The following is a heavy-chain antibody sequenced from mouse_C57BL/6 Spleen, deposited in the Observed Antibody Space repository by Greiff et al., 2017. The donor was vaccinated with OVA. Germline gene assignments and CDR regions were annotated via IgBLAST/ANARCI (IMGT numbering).Heavy chain of an antibody. CDR2: ISSGSSTI. CDR3: ARGGGDYAMDY. V-gene: IGHV5-17*01. D-gene: IGHD1-1*02. J-gene: IGHJ4*01. CDR1: GFTFSSYT. Sequence: DVKLVESGGGLVKPGGSLKLSCAASGFTFSSYTMSWVRQTPEKRLEWVAYISSGSSTIYYADTVKGRFTISRDNAKNTLFLQMTSLRSEDTAMYYCARGGGDYAMDYWGQGTSVTVSS.